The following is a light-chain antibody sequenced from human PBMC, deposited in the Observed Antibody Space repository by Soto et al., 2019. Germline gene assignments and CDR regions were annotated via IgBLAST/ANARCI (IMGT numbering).Light chain of an antibody. J-gene: IGKJ1*01. CDR1: LSISSY. CDR3: QYDDFWWT. CDR2: DVS. V-gene: IGKV3-11*01. Sequence: FGLTQSPAPLALYPGEGATRSFRDSLSISSYLSWYQKPRGEATRLLIDDVSNRASGIPAWFSGSGSGTEFTLTISSLQAEDFGNYCCQYDDFWWTFGQGTKVDIK.